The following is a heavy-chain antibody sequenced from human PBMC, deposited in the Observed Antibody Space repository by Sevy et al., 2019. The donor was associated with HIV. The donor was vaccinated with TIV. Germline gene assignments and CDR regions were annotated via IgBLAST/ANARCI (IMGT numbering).Heavy chain of an antibody. V-gene: IGHV3-49*03. J-gene: IGHJ4*02. D-gene: IGHD1-26*01. Sequence: GGSLRLSCTASGFTFGDYAMSWFRQAPGKGLQWVGFIRSKAYGGTTEYAASVKGRFTISRDDSKSIAYLQMNSLKTEDTAVYYCTRLVGATTDFDYWGQGTLVTVSS. CDR3: TRLVGATTDFDY. CDR2: IRSKAYGGTT. CDR1: GFTFGDYA.